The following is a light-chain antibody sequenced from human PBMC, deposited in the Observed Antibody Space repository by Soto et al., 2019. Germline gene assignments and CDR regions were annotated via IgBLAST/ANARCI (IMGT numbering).Light chain of an antibody. CDR3: QQYNSSSFG. CDR2: DAS. CDR1: QSIRNW. V-gene: IGKV1-5*01. J-gene: IGKJ3*01. Sequence: DIQMTQSPSTLSASVGDRVTITCRASQSIRNWLAWYHQKPGKAPKLLIYDASTLDSVVPSRFGGSGSETEFTLTITSLQPAYFATYHYQQYNSSSFGFGPGTKVDL.